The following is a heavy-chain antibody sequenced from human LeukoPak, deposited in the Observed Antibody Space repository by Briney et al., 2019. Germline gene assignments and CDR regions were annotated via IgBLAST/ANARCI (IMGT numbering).Heavy chain of an antibody. Sequence: SETLSLTCTVSGGSISSYYWSWIRQPAGKGLEWIGRISGSGTITYNPALQSRLTISIDTSKNQFSLKLMSVTAADTAVYYCARAEGYYDSSGYYYYFDYWGQGTLVTVSS. V-gene: IGHV4-4*07. D-gene: IGHD3-22*01. CDR1: GGSISSYY. J-gene: IGHJ4*02. CDR2: ISGSGTI. CDR3: ARAEGYYDSSGYYYYFDY.